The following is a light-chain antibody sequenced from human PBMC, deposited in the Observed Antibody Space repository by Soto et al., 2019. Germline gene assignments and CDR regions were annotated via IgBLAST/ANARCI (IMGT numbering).Light chain of an antibody. CDR1: QSVSSTY. CDR2: GAL. Sequence: EIVLTQSPGTLSLSPGERATLSCRASQSVSSTYLGWYQQKPGHAPRLLIYGALSRATGIPDRFSGSGSGTDYTLTITRLEPEDFAVYYCQHYGSSPYTFGQGTKLEIK. J-gene: IGKJ2*01. CDR3: QHYGSSPYT. V-gene: IGKV3-20*01.